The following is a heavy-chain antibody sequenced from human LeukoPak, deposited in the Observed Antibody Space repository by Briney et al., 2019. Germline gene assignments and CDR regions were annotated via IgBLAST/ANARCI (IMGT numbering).Heavy chain of an antibody. V-gene: IGHV3-66*01. D-gene: IGHD6-13*01. CDR3: VKGRTAVTGRGGSDY. CDR1: GFIVSSNH. CDR2: IYSGGST. J-gene: IGHJ4*02. Sequence: GGSLRLSCAASGFIVSSNHMSWVRQAPGKGLEWVSVIYSGGSTCYADSVKGRFTISRDNSKNTLYLQMSSLRDEDTAVYYCVKGRTAVTGRGGSDYWGQGTLVTVSS.